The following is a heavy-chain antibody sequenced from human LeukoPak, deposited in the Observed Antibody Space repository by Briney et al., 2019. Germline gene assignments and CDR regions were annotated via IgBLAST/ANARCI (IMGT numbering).Heavy chain of an antibody. CDR3: ARGGLLWFEELPIGRPFDY. D-gene: IGHD3-10*01. CDR2: INPSGGST. J-gene: IGHJ4*02. V-gene: IGHV1-46*01. Sequence: ASVKVSCKASGYTFTSYYMHWVRQAPGQGLEWMGIINPSGGSTSYAQKFQGRVTMTRDMSTSTVYMELSSLRSEDTAVYYCARGGLLWFEELPIGRPFDYWGQGTLVTVSS. CDR1: GYTFTSYY.